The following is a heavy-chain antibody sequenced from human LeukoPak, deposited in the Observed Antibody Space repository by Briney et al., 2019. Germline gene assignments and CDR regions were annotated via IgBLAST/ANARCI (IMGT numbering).Heavy chain of an antibody. CDR1: GFSFSTYW. D-gene: IGHD3-10*01. V-gene: IGHV3-7*01. Sequence: GGPLRLSCAASGFSFSTYWMSWVRQAPGKGLEWVANIKQDGSEKNYVDSVKGRFTISRDNAKNSLYLQMNSLRDEDTALYYCVRGGQGFGYWGQGTLVTVSS. CDR2: IKQDGSEK. J-gene: IGHJ4*02. CDR3: VRGGQGFGY.